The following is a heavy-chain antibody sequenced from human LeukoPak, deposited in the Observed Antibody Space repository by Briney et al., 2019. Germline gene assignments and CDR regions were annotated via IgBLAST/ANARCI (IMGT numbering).Heavy chain of an antibody. Sequence: SETLSLTCAVYGESFSGYYWSWIRQPPGRGLEWIGDINHSGSANYNPSLKSRVTMSVDTSKKHFSLKLTSVTAADTAVYYCARRYPSVRGVNLRPQEVRKYYFDYWGQGNLVTVSS. D-gene: IGHD3-10*01. CDR2: INHSGSA. CDR3: ARRYPSVRGVNLRPQEVRKYYFDY. V-gene: IGHV4-34*01. CDR1: GESFSGYY. J-gene: IGHJ4*02.